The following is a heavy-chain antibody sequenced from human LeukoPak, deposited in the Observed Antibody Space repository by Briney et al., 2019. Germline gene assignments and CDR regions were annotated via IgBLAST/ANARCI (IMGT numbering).Heavy chain of an antibody. CDR2: IRSQIYGGTP. J-gene: IGHJ4*02. CDR3: TRDQTPYY. V-gene: IGHV3-49*04. CDR1: GFTFSSYS. Sequence: GGSLRLSCAASGFTFSSYSMNWVRQAPGKGLEWVGFIRSQIYGGTPEYAASVKGRFTISRDDSEGVAYLQMNSLKTEDTAVYYCTRDQTPYYWGQGTLVTVSS.